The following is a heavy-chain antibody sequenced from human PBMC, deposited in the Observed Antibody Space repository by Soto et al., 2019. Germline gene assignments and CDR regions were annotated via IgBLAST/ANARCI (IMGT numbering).Heavy chain of an antibody. CDR1: GFTVSSNY. J-gene: IGHJ2*01. CDR3: GFTAMVSLFDL. V-gene: IGHV3-66*01. CDR2: IYSGGST. D-gene: IGHD5-18*01. Sequence: GGSLRLSCAASGFTVSSNYMSWVRQAPGKGLEWVSVIYSGGSTYYADSVKGRFTISRDNSKNTLYLQMNSLRAEDTAVYYCGFTAMVSLFDLWGRGTLVTVSS.